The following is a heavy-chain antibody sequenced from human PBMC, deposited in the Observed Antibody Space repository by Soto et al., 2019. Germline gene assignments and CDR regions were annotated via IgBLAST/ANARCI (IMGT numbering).Heavy chain of an antibody. CDR3: ARVSIVGASAVYFDY. J-gene: IGHJ4*02. CDR2: IYTSGST. CDR1: GGSISSYY. V-gene: IGHV4-4*07. D-gene: IGHD1-26*01. Sequence: KSSETLSLTCTVSGGSISSYYWSWIRQPAGKGLEWIGRIYTSGSTNYNPSLKSRVTMSVDTSKNQFSLKLSSVTAADTAVYYCARVSIVGASAVYFDYWGQGTLVTVSS.